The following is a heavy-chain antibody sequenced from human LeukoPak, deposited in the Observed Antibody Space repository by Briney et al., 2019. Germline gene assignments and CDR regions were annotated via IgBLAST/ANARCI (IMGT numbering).Heavy chain of an antibody. D-gene: IGHD6-13*01. Sequence: GGSLRLPCAASGFTFDDYAMHWVRQAPGKGLEWVSGISWNSGSIGYADSVKGRFTISRDNAKNSLYLQMNSLRAEDTALYYCAKDVTGRGAVKQQLVLGFDYWGQGTLVTVSS. V-gene: IGHV3-9*01. J-gene: IGHJ4*02. CDR1: GFTFDDYA. CDR2: ISWNSGSI. CDR3: AKDVTGRGAVKQQLVLGFDY.